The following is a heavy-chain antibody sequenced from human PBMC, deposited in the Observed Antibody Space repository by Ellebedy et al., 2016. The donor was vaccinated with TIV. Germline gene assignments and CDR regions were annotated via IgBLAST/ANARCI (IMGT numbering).Heavy chain of an antibody. V-gene: IGHV3-30-3*01. CDR1: GLRFSTYA. CDR2: VSYDGSNQ. J-gene: IGHJ4*02. Sequence: PGGSLRLSCAASGLRFSTYAMNWVRQAPGKGTEWVAIVSYDGSNQHYADSVKGRFTISRDNSKSTLFLQMNSLRPEDTAVYYCARGYGNTIFDYWGQGTLVTVSS. D-gene: IGHD5-12*01. CDR3: ARGYGNTIFDY.